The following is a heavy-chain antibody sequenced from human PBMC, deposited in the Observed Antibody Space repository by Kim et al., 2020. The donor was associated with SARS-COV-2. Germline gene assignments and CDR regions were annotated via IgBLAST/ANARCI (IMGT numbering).Heavy chain of an antibody. Sequence: GGSLRLSCAASGFTFSSYGMHWVRQAPGKGLEWVAVIWYDGSNKYYADSVKGRFTISRDNSKNTLYLQMNSLRAEDTAVYYCAKDALVRYFDWLPATNYDAFDIWGQGTMVTVSS. CDR3: AKDALVRYFDWLPATNYDAFDI. V-gene: IGHV3-33*06. D-gene: IGHD3-9*01. CDR2: IWYDGSNK. J-gene: IGHJ3*02. CDR1: GFTFSSYG.